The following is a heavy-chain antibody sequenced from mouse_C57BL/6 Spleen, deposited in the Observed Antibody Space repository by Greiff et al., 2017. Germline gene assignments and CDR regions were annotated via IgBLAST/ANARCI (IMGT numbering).Heavy chain of an antibody. J-gene: IGHJ2*01. Sequence: QVQLQQSGAELVKPGASVTISCKASGYAFSSYWMNWVKQRPGKGLEWIGQIYPGDGDTNYNGKFKGKATLTADKSSSTAYMQLSSLTSEDPAVYFCARDTTVLATRYFDYWGQGTPLTVSS. CDR1: GYAFSSYW. D-gene: IGHD1-1*01. CDR3: ARDTTVLATRYFDY. CDR2: IYPGDGDT. V-gene: IGHV1-80*01.